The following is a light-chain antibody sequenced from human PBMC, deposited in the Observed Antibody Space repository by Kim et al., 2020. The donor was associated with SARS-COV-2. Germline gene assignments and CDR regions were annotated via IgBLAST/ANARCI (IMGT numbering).Light chain of an antibody. CDR2: DVS. J-gene: IGLJ1*01. V-gene: IGLV2-11*01. Sequence: QSALTQPRSVSGSPGQSVTISCTGTSSDVGNYNYVSWYQQHPGKAPKFMIYDVSKRPSGVPDRFSGSKSGNTASLTISGLQAEDEADYYCCSYAGSYTYVFGTATKVTVL. CDR3: CSYAGSYTYV. CDR1: SSDVGNYNY.